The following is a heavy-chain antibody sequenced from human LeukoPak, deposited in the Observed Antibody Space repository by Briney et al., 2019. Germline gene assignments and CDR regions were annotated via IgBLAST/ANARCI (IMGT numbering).Heavy chain of an antibody. Sequence: SETLSLTCNVSGDSISSSSYYRGWVRQPPGKGLEWIGSIFYSGSTYYNPSLKSRVTISVDTSKNQFSLKLSSVTAADTAVYYCARGRYMRGSSWFDPWGQGTLVTVSS. D-gene: IGHD2-8*01. CDR2: IFYSGST. CDR1: GDSISSSSYY. CDR3: ARGRYMRGSSWFDP. J-gene: IGHJ5*02. V-gene: IGHV4-39*01.